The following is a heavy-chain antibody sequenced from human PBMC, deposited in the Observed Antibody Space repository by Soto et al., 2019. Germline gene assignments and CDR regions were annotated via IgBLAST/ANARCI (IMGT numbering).Heavy chain of an antibody. D-gene: IGHD2-2*01. V-gene: IGHV3-23*01. CDR3: AKGPSPAAIGATNWFDP. CDR1: GFTFSSYA. CDR2: ISVSGGST. Sequence: PGGSLRLSCAASGFTFSSYAISWVRQAPGKGLEWVSAISVSGGSTYYADSVKGRFTISRDNSKNTLYLQMNSLRAEDTAVYYCAKGPSPAAIGATNWFDPWGQGTLVTVSS. J-gene: IGHJ5*02.